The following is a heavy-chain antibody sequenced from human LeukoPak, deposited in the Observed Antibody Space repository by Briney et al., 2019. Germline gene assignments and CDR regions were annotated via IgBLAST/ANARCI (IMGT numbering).Heavy chain of an antibody. V-gene: IGHV5-51*01. J-gene: IGHJ4*02. Sequence: GESLEISCKGPGYRFTNYWIGWVRQMPGKGLEWMGIIYPGDSDTRYRPSFQGQVTISADKSISTAYLQWSSLKASDTAMYYCARLHGLGSFFGYWGQGTLLTVSS. CDR2: IYPGDSDT. CDR3: ARLHGLGSFFGY. CDR1: GYRFTNYW. D-gene: IGHD3-10*01.